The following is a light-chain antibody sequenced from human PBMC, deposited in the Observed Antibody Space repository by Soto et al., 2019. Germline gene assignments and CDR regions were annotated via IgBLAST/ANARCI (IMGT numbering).Light chain of an antibody. J-gene: IGKJ2*01. CDR3: QQYGGVPYT. CDR1: ESISRDY. Sequence: EIVFTQSPGTLSLAPVQRATLSCRASESISRDYLAWYQQRLGQAPRLLIYGASSGATGIPDRFSGSGSGTDFTLTISRLEPEDFAIYYCQQYGGVPYTFGQGTKVDI. V-gene: IGKV3-20*01. CDR2: GAS.